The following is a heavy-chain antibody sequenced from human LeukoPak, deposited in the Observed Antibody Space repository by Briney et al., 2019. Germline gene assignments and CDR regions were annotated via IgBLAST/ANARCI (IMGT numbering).Heavy chain of an antibody. CDR1: GYTFTSYY. V-gene: IGHV1-2*02. CDR3: ARDVLSSSWYDY. J-gene: IGHJ4*02. CDR2: INPNSGGT. Sequence: ASVKVSCKASGYTFTSYYMHWVRQAPGHGLGWMGWINPNSGGTNYAQKFQGRVTMTRDTSISTAYMELSRLRSDDTAVYYCARDVLSSSWYDYWGQGTLVTVSS. D-gene: IGHD6-13*01.